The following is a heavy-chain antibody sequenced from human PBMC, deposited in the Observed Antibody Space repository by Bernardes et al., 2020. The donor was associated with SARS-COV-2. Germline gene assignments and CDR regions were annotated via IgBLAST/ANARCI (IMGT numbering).Heavy chain of an antibody. CDR3: AKDQARAYYDFWSGYYTGLGGEYYYGMDV. CDR1: GFTFSSYG. CDR2: ISYDGSNK. D-gene: IGHD3-3*01. Sequence: GGSLRLSCAASGFTFSSYGMHWVRQAPGKGLEWVAVISYDGSNKYYADSVKGRFTISRDNSKNTLYLQMNSLRAEDTAVYYCAKDQARAYYDFWSGYYTGLGGEYYYGMDVWGQGTTVTVSS. J-gene: IGHJ6*02. V-gene: IGHV3-30*18.